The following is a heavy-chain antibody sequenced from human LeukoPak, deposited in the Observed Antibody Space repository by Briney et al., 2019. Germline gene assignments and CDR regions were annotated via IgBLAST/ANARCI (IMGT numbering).Heavy chain of an antibody. CDR2: VSSDGSNK. V-gene: IGHV3-30*04. D-gene: IGHD2-2*02. J-gene: IGHJ4*02. CDR1: GFSFRSYA. CDR3: GRDLRHQLLYCLDY. Sequence: PGGSLRLSCAASGFSFRSYAMHWVRQAPGKGPEWVAVVSSDGSNKYYADSVKGRFTISRDNSKNTVYLQMNSLRAEDTAVYYCGRDLRHQLLYCLDYWGQGTLVTVSS.